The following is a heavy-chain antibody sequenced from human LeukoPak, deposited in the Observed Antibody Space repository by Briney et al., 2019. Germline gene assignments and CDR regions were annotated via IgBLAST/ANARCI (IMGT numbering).Heavy chain of an antibody. D-gene: IGHD6-13*01. J-gene: IGHJ4*02. Sequence: GGSLRLSCAASGFTFSNYWMHWVRQAPGKGLVWVSRINSDGSSRNYADSVKGRFTISRDNAKNTLYLQMNSLRTEDTAVYYCASASSHRIAAGGDYWGQGTLVTVSS. CDR3: ASASSHRIAAGGDY. CDR2: INSDGSSR. V-gene: IGHV3-74*01. CDR1: GFTFSNYW.